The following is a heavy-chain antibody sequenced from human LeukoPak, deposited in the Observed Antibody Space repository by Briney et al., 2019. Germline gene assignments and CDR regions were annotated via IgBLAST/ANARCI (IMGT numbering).Heavy chain of an antibody. J-gene: IGHJ6*02. V-gene: IGHV3-30*18. D-gene: IGHD2-15*01. CDR3: AKDGLSVVYSYYGMDV. CDR2: ISYDGSNK. CDR1: GFTFSSYG. Sequence: GGSLRLSCAASGFTFSSYGMHWVRQAPGKGLEWVAVISYDGSNKYYADSVKGRFTISRDNSKNTLYLQMNSLRAEDTAVYYCAKDGLSVVYSYYGMDVWGQGTTVTVSS.